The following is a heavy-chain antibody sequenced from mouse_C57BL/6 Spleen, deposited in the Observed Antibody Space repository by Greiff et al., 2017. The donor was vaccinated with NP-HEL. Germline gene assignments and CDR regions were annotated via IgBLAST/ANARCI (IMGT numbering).Heavy chain of an antibody. CDR2: ISSGSSTI. J-gene: IGHJ1*03. CDR3: ARESRGWYFDV. Sequence: EVNVVESGGGLVKPGGSLKLSCAASGFTFSDYGMHWVRQAPEKGLEWVAYISSGSSTIYYADTVKGRFTISRDNAKNTLFLQMTSLRSEDTAMYYCARESRGWYFDVWGTGTTVTVSS. CDR1: GFTFSDYG. V-gene: IGHV5-17*01.